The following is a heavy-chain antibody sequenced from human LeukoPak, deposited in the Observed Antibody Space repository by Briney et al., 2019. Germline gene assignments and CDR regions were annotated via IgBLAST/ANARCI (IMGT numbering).Heavy chain of an antibody. V-gene: IGHV3-23*01. J-gene: IGHJ3*02. CDR2: ISPGGSDT. CDR3: ARLLRVPAAYSVGAFDI. CDR1: GFXFNNYA. D-gene: IGHD2-2*01. Sequence: PGGSLRLSCAASGFXFNNYAMSRVRQAPGKGLEWVSAISPGGSDTYYADSLRGRFTISRDNAKNSLYLQMNSLRAEDTAVYYCARLLRVPAAYSVGAFDIWGQGTMVTVSS.